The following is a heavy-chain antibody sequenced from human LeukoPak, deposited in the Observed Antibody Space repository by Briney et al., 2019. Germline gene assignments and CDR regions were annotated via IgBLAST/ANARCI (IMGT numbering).Heavy chain of an antibody. CDR2: ISGSGGST. D-gene: IGHD2-21*02. CDR3: ARGGTYCDSDCYGTNY. V-gene: IGHV3-23*01. Sequence: GGSLRLSCAASGFTFSSYAMSWVRQAPGKGLEWVSAISGSGGSTYYADSVKGRFTISRDSSKNTLYLQMNSLRAEDTAVYYCARGGTYCDSDCYGTNYWGQGTLVTVSS. J-gene: IGHJ4*02. CDR1: GFTFSSYA.